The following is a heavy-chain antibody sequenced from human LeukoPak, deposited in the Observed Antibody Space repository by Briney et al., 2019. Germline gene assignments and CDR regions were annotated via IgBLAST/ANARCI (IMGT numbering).Heavy chain of an antibody. CDR1: GYTFTTYS. J-gene: IGHJ5*02. D-gene: IGHD3-10*01. V-gene: IGHV1-3*01. CDR2: ISAANGNT. Sequence: ASVKVSCKASGYTFTTYSMHWVRQAPGQRLEWMGWISAANGNTEYSQKFQGRVTITRDTSANTVYMELSSPRSEDTAVYYCARTYYYGSGSPNWFDPWGRGTLVTVSS. CDR3: ARTYYYGSGSPNWFDP.